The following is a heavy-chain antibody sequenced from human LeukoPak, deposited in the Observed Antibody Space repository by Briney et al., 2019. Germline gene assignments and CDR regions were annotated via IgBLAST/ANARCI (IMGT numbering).Heavy chain of an antibody. Sequence: PGGSLRLSRVASRFTFSHFGMHWVRQAPGKGLEWVAVIWSDATNQYYADSVKGRFTISRDNSRNTVFLQMNNLRVEDSAVYFCAKDAQRGFDYSNSLESWGQGTLVTVSS. CDR3: AKDAQRGFDYSNSLES. V-gene: IGHV3-33*06. CDR2: IWSDATNQ. J-gene: IGHJ4*02. D-gene: IGHD4-11*01. CDR1: RFTFSHFG.